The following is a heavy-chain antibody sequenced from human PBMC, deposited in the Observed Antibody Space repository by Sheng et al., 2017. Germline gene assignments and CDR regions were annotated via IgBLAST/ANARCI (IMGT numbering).Heavy chain of an antibody. CDR3: ARERLPRYGSGSYRLGDDAFDI. J-gene: IGHJ3*02. V-gene: IGHV1-69*13. Sequence: QVQLVQSGAEVKKPGSSVKVSCKASGGTFSSYAISWVRQAPGQGLEWMGGIIPIFGTANYAQKFQGRVTITADESTSTAYMELSSLRSEDTAVYYCARERLPRYGSGSYRLGDDAFDIWGQGTMVTVSS. CDR2: IIPIFGTA. CDR1: GGTFSSYA. D-gene: IGHD3-10*01.